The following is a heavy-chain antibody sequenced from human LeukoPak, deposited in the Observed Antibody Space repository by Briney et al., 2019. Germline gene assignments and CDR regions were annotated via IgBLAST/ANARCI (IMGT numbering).Heavy chain of an antibody. CDR3: ARDPSGYCSSTSCYGWFDP. CDR2: ISSSSSYI. CDR1: GFTFSDYY. J-gene: IGHJ5*02. D-gene: IGHD2-2*01. V-gene: IGHV3-11*06. Sequence: QPGGSLRLSCAASGFTFSDYYMSWIRQAPGKGLEWVSSISSSSSYIYYADSVKGRFTISRDNAKNSLYLQMNSLRAEDTAVYYCARDPSGYCSSTSCYGWFDPWGQGTPVTVSS.